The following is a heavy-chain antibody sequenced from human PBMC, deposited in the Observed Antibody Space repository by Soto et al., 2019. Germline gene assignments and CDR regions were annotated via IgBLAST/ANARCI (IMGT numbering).Heavy chain of an antibody. J-gene: IGHJ5*02. D-gene: IGHD3-22*01. V-gene: IGHV5-51*01. Sequence: EVQLVQSGAEVKKPGESLKISCKGSGYSFTSYWIGWVRQMPGKGLEWMGIIYPGDSDTRYSPSFQGQVTISADKSISTAYLQWSSLKASDTAMYYCARAAYYYDSSVIWSNWFDPWGQGTLVTVSS. CDR2: IYPGDSDT. CDR3: ARAAYYYDSSVIWSNWFDP. CDR1: GYSFTSYW.